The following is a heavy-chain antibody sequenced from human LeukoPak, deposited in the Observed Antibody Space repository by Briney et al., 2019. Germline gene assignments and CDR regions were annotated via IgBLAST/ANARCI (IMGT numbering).Heavy chain of an antibody. CDR1: GYTFTSYY. V-gene: IGHV1-46*01. CDR3: ARDSSRSSSWYMEYYFDY. D-gene: IGHD6-13*01. J-gene: IGHJ4*02. Sequence: ASVKVSCKASGYTFTSYYMHWVRQAPGQGLEWMGIINPSGGSTSYAQKFQGRVTMTRDTSTSTVYMELSSLRSGDTAVYYCARDSSRSSSWYMEYYFDYWGQGTLVTVSS. CDR2: INPSGGST.